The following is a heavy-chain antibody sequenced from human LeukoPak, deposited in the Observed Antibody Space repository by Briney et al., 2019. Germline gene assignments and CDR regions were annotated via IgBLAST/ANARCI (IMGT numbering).Heavy chain of an antibody. D-gene: IGHD4-17*01. CDR2: ISYDGSNK. J-gene: IGHJ4*02. Sequence: PGRSLRLSCAASGFTFSSYAMHWVRQAPGKGLEWVAVISYDGSNKYYADSVKGRFTISRDNSKNTLYLQMNSLRAEDTAVYYCAKDPDYGWGQGTLVTVSS. CDR3: AKDPDYG. V-gene: IGHV3-30-3*01. CDR1: GFTFSSYA.